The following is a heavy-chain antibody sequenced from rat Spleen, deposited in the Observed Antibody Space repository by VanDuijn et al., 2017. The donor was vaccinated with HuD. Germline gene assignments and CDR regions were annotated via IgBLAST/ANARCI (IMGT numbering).Heavy chain of an antibody. J-gene: IGHJ2*01. Sequence: EVQLVESGGGLVQPGRSLKLSCVASGFTFSRYWMYWVRQAPGKGLEWVASISPSGGSTYYRDSVKGRFTISRDNAKSTLYLQMDSLRSEDTATYYCATDPTGYKGDYWGQGVMVTVSS. CDR1: GFTFSRYW. CDR3: ATDPTGYKGDY. D-gene: IGHD1-4*01. CDR2: ISPSGGST. V-gene: IGHV5-19*01.